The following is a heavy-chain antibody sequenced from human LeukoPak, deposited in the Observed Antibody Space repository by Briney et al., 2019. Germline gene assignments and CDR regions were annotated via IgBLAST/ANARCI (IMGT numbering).Heavy chain of an antibody. V-gene: IGHV4-34*01. Sequence: SETLSLTCTVSGGSISFYYWSWIRQPPGKGLEWIGEINHSGSTNYNPSLKSRVTISVDTSKNQFSLKLSSVTAADTAVYYCARQWAPIAAAGTCWFDPWGQGTLVTVSS. D-gene: IGHD6-13*01. J-gene: IGHJ5*02. CDR2: INHSGST. CDR1: GGSISFYY. CDR3: ARQWAPIAAAGTCWFDP.